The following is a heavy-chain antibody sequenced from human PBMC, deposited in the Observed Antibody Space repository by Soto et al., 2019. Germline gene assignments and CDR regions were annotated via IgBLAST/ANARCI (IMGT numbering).Heavy chain of an antibody. Sequence: SETPSLTCTVSGGSISSYYWSWIRQPPGKGLEWIGYIYYSGSTNYNPSLKSRVTISVDTSKNQFSLKLSSVTAADTAVYYCARLDFDTIPAPVVPAATAWFDPWGQGTLVTSPQ. J-gene: IGHJ5*02. CDR1: GGSISSYY. D-gene: IGHD2-2*01. CDR3: ARLDFDTIPAPVVPAATAWFDP. CDR2: IYYSGST. V-gene: IGHV4-59*08.